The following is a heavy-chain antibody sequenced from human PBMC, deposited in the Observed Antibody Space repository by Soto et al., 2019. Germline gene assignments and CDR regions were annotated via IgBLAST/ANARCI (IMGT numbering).Heavy chain of an antibody. Sequence: QVQLVQSGAEVKKPGSSVKVSCKASGGTFSSYTISWVRQAPGQGLEWMGRIIPILGIANYAQKFQGRVTITADKSTSTAYMELSSLRSEDTAVYYCARDQDYNEGDYWGQGTLVTVSS. D-gene: IGHD4-4*01. CDR3: ARDQDYNEGDY. J-gene: IGHJ4*02. CDR2: IIPILGIA. V-gene: IGHV1-69*08. CDR1: GGTFSSYT.